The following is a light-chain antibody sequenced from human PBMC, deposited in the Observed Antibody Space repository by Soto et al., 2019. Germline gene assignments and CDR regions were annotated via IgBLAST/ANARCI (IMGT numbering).Light chain of an antibody. J-gene: IGLJ1*01. CDR1: SSDVGGYNY. CDR2: DVT. CDR3: CSYAGTYTFEV. Sequence: QSVLTQPRSVSGSPGQSVTISCTGTSSDVGGYNYVSWYQQHPGKAPKLRIYDVTKRPSGVPDRFSGSKSGNTASLTISGLQAEDEADYYCCSYAGTYTFEVFGTGTKVTVL. V-gene: IGLV2-11*01.